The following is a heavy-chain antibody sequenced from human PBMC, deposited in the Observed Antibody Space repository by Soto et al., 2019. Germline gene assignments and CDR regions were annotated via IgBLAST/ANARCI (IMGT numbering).Heavy chain of an antibody. Sequence: GESLKISCKGSGYSFTSYWIGWVRQMPGKGLEWMGIIYPGDSDTRYSPSFQGQVTISADKSISTAYLQWSSLKASDTAMYYCARSPCTSCYWFDPWGQGTLVTVSP. CDR3: ARSPCTSCYWFDP. D-gene: IGHD2-2*01. CDR1: GYSFTSYW. V-gene: IGHV5-51*01. J-gene: IGHJ5*02. CDR2: IYPGDSDT.